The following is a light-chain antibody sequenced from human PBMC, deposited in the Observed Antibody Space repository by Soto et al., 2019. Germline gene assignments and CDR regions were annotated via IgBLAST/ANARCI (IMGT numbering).Light chain of an antibody. Sequence: QSALTQPASVSGSPGQSITISCTGTIDYVGAYNYVSWYQQRPGSAPQLIMYDVNNRPSGASHRFSGSKSGHTAYLTISGLQSDDEANYHCSSYTSTYSLVFGTGTKVTVL. CDR2: DVN. J-gene: IGLJ1*01. V-gene: IGLV2-14*03. CDR1: IDYVGAYNY. CDR3: SSYTSTYSLV.